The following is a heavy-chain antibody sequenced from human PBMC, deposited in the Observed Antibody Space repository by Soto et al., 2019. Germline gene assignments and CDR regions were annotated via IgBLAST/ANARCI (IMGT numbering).Heavy chain of an antibody. V-gene: IGHV4-31*03. Sequence: PSETLSLTCTVSGGSISSGGYYWSWIRQHPGKGLEWIGYIYYSGSTYYNPSLKSRVNISVDTSKNQFSLKLSSVTASDTAVYYCARISGSPYYYGMDVWGQGTTVTVSS. CDR3: ARISGSPYYYGMDV. CDR2: IYYSGST. D-gene: IGHD3-22*01. J-gene: IGHJ6*02. CDR1: GGSISSGGYY.